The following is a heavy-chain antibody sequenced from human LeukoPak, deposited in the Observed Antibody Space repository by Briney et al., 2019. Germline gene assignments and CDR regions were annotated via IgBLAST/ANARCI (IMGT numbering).Heavy chain of an antibody. CDR3: ARDQHPYQLLGL. J-gene: IGHJ4*02. CDR2: INPRSGGT. CDR1: GYTFTGLGLY. V-gene: IGHV1-2*02. Sequence: ASVKVPCKTSGYTFTGLGLYIHWVRQAPGQGLEWMGWINPRSGGTNYAHKLQGRVTMTRDTSISTAYMELSRLRSDDTAVYYCARDQHPYQLLGLWGQGTLVTVLS. D-gene: IGHD2-2*01.